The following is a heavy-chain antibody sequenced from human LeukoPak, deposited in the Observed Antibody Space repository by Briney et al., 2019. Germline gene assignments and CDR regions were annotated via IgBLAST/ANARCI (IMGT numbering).Heavy chain of an antibody. Sequence: SETLSLTCTVSGGSTSSYYWSWIRQPAGKGLEWIGRIYTSGSTNYNPSLKSRVTMSVDTSKNQFSLKLSSVTAADTAVYHCARDFMITFGGVLTTWFDPWGQGTLVTVSS. D-gene: IGHD3-16*01. J-gene: IGHJ5*02. CDR3: ARDFMITFGGVLTTWFDP. CDR1: GGSTSSYY. V-gene: IGHV4-4*07. CDR2: IYTSGST.